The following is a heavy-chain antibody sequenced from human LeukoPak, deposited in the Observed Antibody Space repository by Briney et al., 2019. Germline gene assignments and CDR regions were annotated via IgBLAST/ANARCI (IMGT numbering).Heavy chain of an antibody. CDR3: ARHYDVGPFDP. CDR2: IYPDDSDT. D-gene: IGHD3-3*01. V-gene: IGHV5-51*01. Sequence: RGESLKISCKGSGYNFTTYWIAWVRQMPEKGLEYMGIIYPDDSDTRYRPSFQGQVTFSDDKSTSTAYLQWSSLKASDSAMYYCARHYDVGPFDPWAQETLVTVPS. CDR1: GYNFTTYW. J-gene: IGHJ5*02.